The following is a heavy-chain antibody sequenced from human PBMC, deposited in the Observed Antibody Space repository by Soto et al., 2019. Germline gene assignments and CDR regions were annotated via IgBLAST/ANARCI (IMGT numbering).Heavy chain of an antibody. Sequence: PGGSLRLSCAASGFAFNSYALHWVRQAPGKGLDWVAVVSKDGSEEYYTDSLRGRFTISRDNSNNTLYLQMSSLRVEDTAVYYCARAPYDDYYYYAMDVWGQGTTVTVSS. CDR2: VSKDGSEE. CDR3: ARAPYDDYYYYAMDV. J-gene: IGHJ6*02. CDR1: GFAFNSYA. V-gene: IGHV3-30-3*01. D-gene: IGHD3-3*01.